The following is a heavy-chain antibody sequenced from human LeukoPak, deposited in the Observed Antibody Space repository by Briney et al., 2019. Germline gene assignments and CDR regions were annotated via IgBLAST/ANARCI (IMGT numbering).Heavy chain of an antibody. D-gene: IGHD5-24*01. J-gene: IGHJ4*02. CDR2: ISSSGTII. CDR1: GFTFGDYY. CDR3: ARGHTGDAYNYVY. V-gene: IGHV3-11*01. Sequence: GGSLRLSCAASGFTFGDYYMSWIRQAPGKGLEWISLISSSGTIIYYADSVKGRFSISRDNAKNSLYLQMNSLRADDTAVYYCARGHTGDAYNYVYWGQGTLVTVSS.